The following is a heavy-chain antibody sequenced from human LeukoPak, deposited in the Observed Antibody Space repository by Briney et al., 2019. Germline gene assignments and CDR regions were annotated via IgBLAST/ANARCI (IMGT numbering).Heavy chain of an antibody. CDR2: ISSNGGST. J-gene: IGHJ6*03. CDR1: GFTFSGYA. Sequence: GGSLRLSCAASGFTFSGYAMHWVRQAPGKGLEYVSAISSNGGSTYYANSVKGRFTISRDNSKNTLYLQMGSLRAEDMAVYYCARWGDFWSGYYYYYYMDVWGKGTTVTVSS. D-gene: IGHD3-3*01. CDR3: ARWGDFWSGYYYYYYMDV. V-gene: IGHV3-64*01.